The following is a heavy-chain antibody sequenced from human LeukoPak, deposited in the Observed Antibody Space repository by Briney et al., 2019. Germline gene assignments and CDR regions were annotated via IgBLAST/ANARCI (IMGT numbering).Heavy chain of an antibody. V-gene: IGHV4-39*07. CDR1: GGSISSSSYY. Sequence: SETLSLTCTVSGGSISSSSYYWGWIRQPPGKGLEWIGSIYYSGSTNYNPSLKSRVTISVDTSKNQFSLKLSSVTAADTAVYYCARNFEYDPFDYWGQGTLVTVSS. CDR3: ARNFEYDPFDY. CDR2: IYYSGST. J-gene: IGHJ4*02. D-gene: IGHD1-1*01.